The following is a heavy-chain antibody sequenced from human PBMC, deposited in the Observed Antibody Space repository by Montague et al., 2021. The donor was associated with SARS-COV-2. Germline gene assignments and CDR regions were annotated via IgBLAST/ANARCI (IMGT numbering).Heavy chain of an antibody. Sequence: SETLSLTCTVSGGSISGYYGSWIRQSPGKGLEWIGYIYYSGSTTXNPSLKNRVSISVDSAKRQFSLKLSAVTAADSAVYYCARHLPYSGSYNWFDPWAREPWPPSPQ. CDR2: IYYSGST. CDR1: GGSISGYY. J-gene: IGHJ5*02. CDR3: ARHLPYSGSYNWFDP. D-gene: IGHD1-26*01. V-gene: IGHV4-59*08.